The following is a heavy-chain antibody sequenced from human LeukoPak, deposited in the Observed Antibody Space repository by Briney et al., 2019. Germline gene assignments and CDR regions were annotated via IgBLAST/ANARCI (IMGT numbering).Heavy chain of an antibody. D-gene: IGHD5-18*01. CDR2: INHSGST. J-gene: IGHJ5*02. Sequence: PSETLSPTCAVYGGSFSGYYWSWICQPPGKGLEWIGEINHSGSTNYNPSLKSRVTIPVDTSKNQFSLKLSSVTAADTAVYYCAKDTAMARDHWFDPWGQGTLVTVSS. V-gene: IGHV4-34*01. CDR3: AKDTAMARDHWFDP. CDR1: GGSFSGYY.